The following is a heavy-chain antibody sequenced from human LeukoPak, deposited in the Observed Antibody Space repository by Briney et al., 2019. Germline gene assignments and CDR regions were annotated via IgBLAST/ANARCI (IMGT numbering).Heavy chain of an antibody. Sequence: GGSLRLSCAASGLTFSSHSMNWVRQAPGKGLEWLSYIDSGSGNIYYRDSVKGRFTISRDNAQDSLYLQMDSLRDEDTAVYYCAREDDDWGPNTLDVWGQGTVVTVSS. D-gene: IGHD7-27*01. CDR3: AREDDDWGPNTLDV. CDR1: GLTFSSHS. V-gene: IGHV3-48*02. CDR2: IDSGSGNI. J-gene: IGHJ3*01.